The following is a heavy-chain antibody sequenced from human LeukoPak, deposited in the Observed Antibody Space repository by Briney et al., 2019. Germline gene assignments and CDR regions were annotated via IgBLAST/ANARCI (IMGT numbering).Heavy chain of an antibody. CDR2: IYYSGST. J-gene: IGHJ5*02. CDR3: ARLDSSSWFDP. CDR1: GGSISSYY. D-gene: IGHD6-13*01. Sequence: SETLPLTCTVSGGSISSYYWSWIRQPPGKGLEWIGYIYYSGSTNYNPSLKSRVTISVDTSKNQFSLKLSSVTAADTAVYYCARLDSSSWFDPWGQGTLVTVSS. V-gene: IGHV4-59*08.